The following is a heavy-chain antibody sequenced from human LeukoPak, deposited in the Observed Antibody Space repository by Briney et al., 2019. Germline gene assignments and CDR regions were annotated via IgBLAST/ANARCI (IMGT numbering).Heavy chain of an antibody. CDR2: IRSKAYRGTT. V-gene: IGHV3-49*04. J-gene: IGHJ6*02. Sequence: GGSLRLSCTGSGFTFGDHAMSWVRQAPGKGLEWVGFIRSKAYRGTTEYAASVKGRFTVSRDDSASIAYLQMNSLRTEDTAVYYCARGPIQLWIHNAMDVWGQGTTVTVSS. CDR3: ARGPIQLWIHNAMDV. D-gene: IGHD5-18*01. CDR1: GFTFGDHA.